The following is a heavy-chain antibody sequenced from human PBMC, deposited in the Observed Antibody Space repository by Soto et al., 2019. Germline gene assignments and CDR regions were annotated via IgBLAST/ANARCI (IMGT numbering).Heavy chain of an antibody. Sequence: EVQLVESGGALVQPGGSLRLSCAASGFTFSSYWMHWVRQAPGKGLVWVSRINSDGSSTSYADSVKGRFTISRDNGKNTLYLQMTSLRAEDTAVYYCARTSLVVAAATREDYWGQGTLVTVSS. D-gene: IGHD2-15*01. J-gene: IGHJ4*02. CDR3: ARTSLVVAAATREDY. V-gene: IGHV3-74*01. CDR1: GFTFSSYW. CDR2: INSDGSST.